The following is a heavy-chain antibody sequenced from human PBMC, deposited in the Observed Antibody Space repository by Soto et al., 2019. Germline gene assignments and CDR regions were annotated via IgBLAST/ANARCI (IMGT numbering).Heavy chain of an antibody. D-gene: IGHD3-3*01. CDR2: LYYSGST. J-gene: IGHJ4*02. CDR3: ARGQAFWTGYYRMPYYFDY. V-gene: IGHV4-59*01. Sequence: SETLSLACTVSGGSFNGYYWSWIRKPQGTGLEYIGYLYYSGSTNYNPSLKIRVTISVDTPKNQFSLTLTSVTAADTAIYYCARGQAFWTGYYRMPYYFDYWGQGTLVTVSS. CDR1: GGSFNGYY.